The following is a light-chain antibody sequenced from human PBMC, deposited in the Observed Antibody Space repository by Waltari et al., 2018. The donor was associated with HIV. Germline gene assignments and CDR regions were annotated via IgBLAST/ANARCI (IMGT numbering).Light chain of an antibody. CDR3: MSFSSKTTYI. Sequence: QSALTQPASVSGSPCQSITISCAGTRSDVGGYDYVSWYQHPPGKVPKLLISEVSDRPSGVSRRFSGSKSGNTASLTISGLRSEDEADYYCMSFSSKTTYIFGTGTRVTV. J-gene: IGLJ1*01. V-gene: IGLV2-14*01. CDR1: RSDVGGYDY. CDR2: EVS.